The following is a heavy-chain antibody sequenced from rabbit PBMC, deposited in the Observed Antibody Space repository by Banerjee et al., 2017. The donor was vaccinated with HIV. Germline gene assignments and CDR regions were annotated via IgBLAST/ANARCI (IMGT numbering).Heavy chain of an antibody. V-gene: IGHV1S47*01. CDR3: ARAYPGYGGYGYGSFNL. J-gene: IGHJ4*01. Sequence: QEQLVESGGGLVQPGGSLKLSCKASGFDFSTYGVNWVRQAPGKGLEWIGCIYPTYGATDYASWVNGRFTISLDNAQNTVFLQMTSLTAADTATYFCARAYPGYGGYGYGSFNLWGPGTLVTVS. D-gene: IGHD6-1*01. CDR1: GFDFSTYG. CDR2: IYPTYGAT.